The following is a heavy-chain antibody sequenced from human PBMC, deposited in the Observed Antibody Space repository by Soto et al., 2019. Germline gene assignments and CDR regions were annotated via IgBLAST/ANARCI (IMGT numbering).Heavy chain of an antibody. CDR2: IYPDDSDT. J-gene: IGHJ4*02. V-gene: IGHV5-51*01. Sequence: GESLKISCQVSGYTFTNFWIGWVRQMPGKGLEWMGIIYPDDSDTRYSPSFQGQVTISADKSISTAYLQWSSLKASDTAMYYCARPDYDILTGYYYFAYWGQGTLVTVSS. CDR1: GYTFTNFW. D-gene: IGHD3-9*01. CDR3: ARPDYDILTGYYYFAY.